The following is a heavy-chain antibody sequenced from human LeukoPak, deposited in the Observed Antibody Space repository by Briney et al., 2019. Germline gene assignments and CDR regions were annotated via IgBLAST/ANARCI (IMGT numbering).Heavy chain of an antibody. D-gene: IGHD3-16*01. J-gene: IGHJ3*02. CDR2: FDPVDAET. CDR1: GYTFNGLS. CDR3: TTDQPFVGGVGAFDI. V-gene: IGHV1-24*01. Sequence: GASVKVSCKLSGYTFNGLSVHWVRQAPGKGLEWMGGFDPVDAETIYAQRFQGRVTMTEDTSTDTAYMELIRLRSEDTAVYYCTTDQPFVGGVGAFDIWGQGTMVTVSS.